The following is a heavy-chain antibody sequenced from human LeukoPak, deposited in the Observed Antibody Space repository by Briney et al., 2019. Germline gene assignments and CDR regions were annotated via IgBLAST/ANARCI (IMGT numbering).Heavy chain of an antibody. CDR1: GFTFSHYG. CDR3: AKDAQRGFDFSNSLES. CDR2: IWNDGTDK. V-gene: IGHV3-33*06. Sequence: GGSLRLSCATSGFTFSHYGMHWVRQAPGKGMEWVAVIWNDGTDKYYGDSVKGRFTISRDNSKNTVYLQMNSLRGEDTAVYYCAKDAQRGFDFSNSLESWGQGTLVTVSS. J-gene: IGHJ4*02. D-gene: IGHD4-11*01.